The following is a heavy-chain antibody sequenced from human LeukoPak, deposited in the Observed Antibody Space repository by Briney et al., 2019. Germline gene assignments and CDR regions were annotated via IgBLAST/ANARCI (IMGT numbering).Heavy chain of an antibody. J-gene: IGHJ4*02. CDR3: ARSGPGVYYFDY. D-gene: IGHD3-3*01. Sequence: GGSLRLSCAASGFTFSTSGMHWVRQAPGKGLEWVAVIWYDGSNKYYADSVKGRFTISRDNSKNTLYLQMNSLRAEDTAVYYCARSGPGVYYFDYWGQGTLVTVSS. CDR1: GFTFSTSG. V-gene: IGHV3-33*01. CDR2: IWYDGSNK.